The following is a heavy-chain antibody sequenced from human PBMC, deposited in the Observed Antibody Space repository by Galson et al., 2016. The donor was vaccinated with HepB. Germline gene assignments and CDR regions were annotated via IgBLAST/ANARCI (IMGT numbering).Heavy chain of an antibody. Sequence: SLRLSCAASGFSFSSYAVHWVRQAPGKGLEYVSGISSNGDNTYYADSVKGRFTISRDNSKNTLFLQMNSLRPEDTAVYYCVKDRLGWNKRGAFDIWGQGTMVIVSS. V-gene: IGHV3-64D*09. D-gene: IGHD1/OR15-1a*01. CDR1: GFSFSSYA. CDR3: VKDRLGWNKRGAFDI. J-gene: IGHJ3*02. CDR2: ISSNGDNT.